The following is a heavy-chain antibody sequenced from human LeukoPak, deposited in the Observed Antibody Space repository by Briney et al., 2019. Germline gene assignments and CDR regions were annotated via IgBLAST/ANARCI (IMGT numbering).Heavy chain of an antibody. CDR2: IYYSGST. Sequence: SETLSLTCTVSGGSISSYYWSWIRQPPGKGLEWIGYIYYSGSTNYNPSLKSRVTISVDTSKNQFSLKLSSVTAADTAVYYCARFTTMVPDYWGQGTLVTVSS. CDR3: ARFTTMVPDY. V-gene: IGHV4-59*12. CDR1: GGSISSYY. J-gene: IGHJ4*02. D-gene: IGHD3-10*01.